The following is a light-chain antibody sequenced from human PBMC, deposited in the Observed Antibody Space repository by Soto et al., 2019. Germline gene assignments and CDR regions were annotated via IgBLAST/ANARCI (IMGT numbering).Light chain of an antibody. J-gene: IGKJ5*01. V-gene: IGKV3-15*01. CDR2: GAS. CDR1: QSVRGN. CDR3: QQYNDWLIT. Sequence: EIVLTQSPGTLSLSPGERATLSCRASQSVRGNLAWYQQKPGQAPRLLIYGASTRATGIPARFSGGGSGTEFTLTITSLQSEDFAVYYCQQYNDWLITFGQGTRLEIK.